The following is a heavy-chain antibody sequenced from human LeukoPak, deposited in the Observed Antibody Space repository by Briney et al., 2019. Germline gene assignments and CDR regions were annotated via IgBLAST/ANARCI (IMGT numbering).Heavy chain of an antibody. CDR1: GGTFSSYA. D-gene: IGHD2-15*01. CDR2: IIPIFGTA. J-gene: IGHJ4*02. V-gene: IGHV1-69*13. CDR3: ARARGYCSGGSCYSAHFDY. Sequence: SVKVSCKASGGTFSSYAISWVRQAPGQGLEWMGGIIPIFGTANYAQKFQGRVTITADESTSTAYMELSTLRSEDTAVYYCARARGYCSGGSCYSAHFDYWGQGTLVTVSS.